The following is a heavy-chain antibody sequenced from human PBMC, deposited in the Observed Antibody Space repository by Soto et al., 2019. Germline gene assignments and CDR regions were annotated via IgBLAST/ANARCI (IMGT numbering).Heavy chain of an antibody. V-gene: IGHV4-59*01. CDR1: GGSISSYY. D-gene: IGHD3-22*01. CDR3: ARDLISGGADYYDTSGSGWFDT. J-gene: IGHJ5*02. CDR2: IYYSGST. Sequence: SETLSLTCTVSGGSISSYYWSWIRQPPGKGLEWIGYIYYSGSTNYNPSLKSRVTISVDTSKNQFSLKLSSVTAADTAVYYCARDLISGGADYYDTSGSGWFDTWGQGTLLTVSS.